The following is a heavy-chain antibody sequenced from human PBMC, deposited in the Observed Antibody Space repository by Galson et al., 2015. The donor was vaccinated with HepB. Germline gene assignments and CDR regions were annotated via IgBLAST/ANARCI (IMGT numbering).Heavy chain of an antibody. CDR1: GFTFTNYA. J-gene: IGHJ4*02. CDR3: ARQSSGMIDN. D-gene: IGHD3-10*01. Sequence: SLRLSCAASGFTFTNYAMHWVRQAPGKGLEWVAVLSFDGSKKYYADSVKGRFTISRDNSKSTLHLQMNSLRAGDTAVYYCARQSSGMIDNWGQGTLVTVSS. V-gene: IGHV3-30-3*01. CDR2: LSFDGSKK.